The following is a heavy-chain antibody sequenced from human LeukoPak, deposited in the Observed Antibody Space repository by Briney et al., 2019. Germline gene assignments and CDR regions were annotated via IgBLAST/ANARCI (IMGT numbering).Heavy chain of an antibody. Sequence: PGGSLRLSCADSGFTFSSYWMSWVRQAPGKRLEWVANIKEDGSKKYYVDSVKGRFTISRDNAKNSLYLQMNSLRAEDTAVYYCARGGGSGYYYYYYMDVWGKGTTVTVSS. D-gene: IGHD1-26*01. CDR3: ARGGGSGYYYYYYMDV. V-gene: IGHV3-7*01. CDR1: GFTFSSYW. CDR2: IKEDGSKK. J-gene: IGHJ6*03.